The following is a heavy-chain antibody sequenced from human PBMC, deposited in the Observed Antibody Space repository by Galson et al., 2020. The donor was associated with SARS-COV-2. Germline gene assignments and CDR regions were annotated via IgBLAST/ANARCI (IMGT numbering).Heavy chain of an antibody. J-gene: IGHJ4*02. CDR3: LAYSSSRDTY. V-gene: IGHV3-64D*06. D-gene: IGHD4-4*01. CDR1: GFTFSDYA. CDR2: LSATGGTS. Sequence: GESLKISCSASGFTFSDYAMHWVRQSPGKGLEYVSALSATGGTSLFTDSLKDRFTMSRDNSKNTFYLQMTGLRVEDTALYYCLAYSSSRDTYCGQGTQVTVSS.